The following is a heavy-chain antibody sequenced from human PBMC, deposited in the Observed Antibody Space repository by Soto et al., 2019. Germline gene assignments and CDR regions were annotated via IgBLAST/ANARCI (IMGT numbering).Heavy chain of an antibody. Sequence: SETLSLTCAVYGGSFSGYYWSWIRQPPGKGLEWIGEINHSGSTNYNPSLKSRVTISVDTSKNQFSLKLSSVTAADTAVYYCARRRQGRPNYFDYWGQGTPVT. CDR1: GGSFSGYY. CDR3: ARRRQGRPNYFDY. V-gene: IGHV4-34*01. J-gene: IGHJ4*02. CDR2: INHSGST.